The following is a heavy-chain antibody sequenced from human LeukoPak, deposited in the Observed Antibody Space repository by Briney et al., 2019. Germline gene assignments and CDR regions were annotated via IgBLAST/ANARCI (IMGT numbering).Heavy chain of an antibody. D-gene: IGHD3-22*01. Sequence: ASVKVSCKASGYTFTSYDINWVRQATGQGLEWMGWMNPNSGNTGYAQKFQGRVTMTRNTSISTAYMELSSLRSDDTAVYYCARVFRSLVIPQGAFDIWGRGTMVTVSS. CDR2: MNPNSGNT. CDR3: ARVFRSLVIPQGAFDI. CDR1: GYTFTSYD. V-gene: IGHV1-8*01. J-gene: IGHJ3*02.